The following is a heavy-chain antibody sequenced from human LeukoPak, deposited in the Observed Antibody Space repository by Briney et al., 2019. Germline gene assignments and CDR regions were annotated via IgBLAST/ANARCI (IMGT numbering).Heavy chain of an antibody. V-gene: IGHV3-7*01. CDR2: IKQDGSEK. D-gene: IGHD2-21*02. CDR3: ARGGPYCGGDCYCFDY. Sequence: GGSLRLSCAASGFTFSSYWMSRVRQAPGQGLEWVANIKQDGSEKYYVDSVKGRFTISRDNAKNSLYLQMNSLRAEDTAVYYCARGGPYCGGDCYCFDYWGQGTLVTVSS. CDR1: GFTFSSYW. J-gene: IGHJ4*02.